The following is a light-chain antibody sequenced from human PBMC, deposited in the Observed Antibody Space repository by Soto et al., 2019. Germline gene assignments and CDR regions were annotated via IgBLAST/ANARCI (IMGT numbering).Light chain of an antibody. Sequence: QSALAQPPSVSGSPGQSVTISCTGTSSDIGYYKYVSWYQQHPGKAPKLIIYEVIKRPSGVTDRFSGSKSGNTASLTVSGLQAEDEADYYCSSYAGSNLGVFGTGTKVTVL. CDR3: SSYAGSNLGV. CDR2: EVI. CDR1: SSDIGYYKY. V-gene: IGLV2-8*01. J-gene: IGLJ1*01.